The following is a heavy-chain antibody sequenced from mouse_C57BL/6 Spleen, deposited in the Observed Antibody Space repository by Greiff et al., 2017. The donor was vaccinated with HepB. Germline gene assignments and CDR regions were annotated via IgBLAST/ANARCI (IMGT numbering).Heavy chain of an antibody. Sequence: QVQLQQPGAELVKPGASVKMSCKASGYTFTSYWITWVKQRPGQGLEWIGDIYPGSGSTNYNEKFKSKATLTVDTSSSTAYMQLSSLTSEDSAVYYCARGGVYYSNCDYWGQGTTLTVSS. CDR3: ARGGVYYSNCDY. CDR2: IYPGSGST. CDR1: GYTFTSYW. J-gene: IGHJ2*01. V-gene: IGHV1-55*01. D-gene: IGHD2-5*01.